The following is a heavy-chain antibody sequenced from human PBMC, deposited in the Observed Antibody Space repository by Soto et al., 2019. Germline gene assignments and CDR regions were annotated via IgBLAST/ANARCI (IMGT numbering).Heavy chain of an antibody. Sequence: SETLSLTCAVSCGSISTSNWWRWVRQPPGKGLEWIGEIYHSGSTIYKPSLKNRVTMSLDESKNEFSLNMDSVTAADTAIYYCVRSVILSGGSYKGLIRLHYFDTWGPGTLVTVSS. V-gene: IGHV4-4*02. CDR1: CGSISTSNW. CDR2: IYHSGST. D-gene: IGHD3-3*01. J-gene: IGHJ4*02. CDR3: VRSVILSGGSYKGLIRLHYFDT.